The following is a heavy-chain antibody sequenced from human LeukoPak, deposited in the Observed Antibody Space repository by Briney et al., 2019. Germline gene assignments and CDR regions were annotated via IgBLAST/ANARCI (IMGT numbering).Heavy chain of an antibody. D-gene: IGHD5-18*01. Sequence: PSETLSLTCTVSGGSISSYYWSWIRQPPGKGLEWIGYIYYSGSTNYNPSLKSRVTISVDTSKNQFSLKLSSVTAADTAVYYCARHSSDVDTVWFDPWGRRTLVTVSS. CDR2: IYYSGST. J-gene: IGHJ5*02. CDR1: GGSISSYY. V-gene: IGHV4-59*08. CDR3: ARHSSDVDTVWFDP.